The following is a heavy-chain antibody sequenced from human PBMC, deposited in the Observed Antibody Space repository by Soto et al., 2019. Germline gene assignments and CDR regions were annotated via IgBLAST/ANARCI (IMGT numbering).Heavy chain of an antibody. D-gene: IGHD3-3*01. Sequence: QVQLVESGGGLVKPGGSLRLNCAASGFTFSDYDMSWIRQAPGKGLEWVSYISSSGSTIYYADAVKGRFTISRDNAKNTLYLQMNSLRAEDTAVYYCARAPKYDFWSDYYYFDYWGQGTLVTVSS. CDR3: ARAPKYDFWSDYYYFDY. J-gene: IGHJ4*02. CDR1: GFTFSDYD. CDR2: ISSSGSTI. V-gene: IGHV3-11*01.